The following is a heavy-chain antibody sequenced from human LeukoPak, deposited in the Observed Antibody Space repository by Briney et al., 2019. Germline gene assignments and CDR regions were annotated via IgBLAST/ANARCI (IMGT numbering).Heavy chain of an antibody. Sequence: SETLSLTCAVHGGSFSGYYWSWIRQPPGKGLEWIGEINHSGSTNYNPSLKSRVTISVDTSKNQFSLKLSSVTAADTAVYYCARAGTDYYGSGSITIYYFDYWGQGTLVTVSS. CDR1: GGSFSGYY. CDR2: INHSGST. V-gene: IGHV4-34*01. CDR3: ARAGTDYYGSGSITIYYFDY. D-gene: IGHD3-10*01. J-gene: IGHJ4*02.